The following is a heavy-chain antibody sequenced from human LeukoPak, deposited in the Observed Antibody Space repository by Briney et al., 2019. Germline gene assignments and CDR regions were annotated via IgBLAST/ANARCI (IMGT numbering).Heavy chain of an antibody. D-gene: IGHD3-3*01. CDR2: ISSDGSQK. CDR3: ARNRRELRFLHPYDV. J-gene: IGHJ3*01. CDR1: GFTLSNYA. V-gene: IGHV3-30*04. Sequence: GGSLRLSCAASGFTLSNYAMHWVRQAPGKGLEWVAVISSDGSQKYYADSVKGRFTISRDTSKNTLYLQVNNLRSEDTSMFYCARNRRELRFLHPYDVWGQGTMVTVSP.